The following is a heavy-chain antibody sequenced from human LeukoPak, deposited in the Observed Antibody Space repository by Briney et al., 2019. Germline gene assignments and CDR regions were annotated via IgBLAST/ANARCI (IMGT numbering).Heavy chain of an antibody. J-gene: IGHJ4*02. CDR2: INEDGGEK. Sequence: GGSLKLSCVASSFTFSNCWMSWLRQTQGRGPEWVANINEDGGEKDYADSVKGRFTITRDNAKNTLYLQINSLRAEDAAVYYCAAERRGSSYYDGKEAFDHWGQGTLVAVSS. CDR3: AAERRGSSYYDGKEAFDH. V-gene: IGHV3-7*01. CDR1: SFTFSNCW. D-gene: IGHD4-23*01.